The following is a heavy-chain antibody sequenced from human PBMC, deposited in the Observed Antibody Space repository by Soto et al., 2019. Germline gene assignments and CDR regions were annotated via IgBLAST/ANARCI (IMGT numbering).Heavy chain of an antibody. Sequence: GGSLRLSCAASGFTFSSYAMSWVRQAPGKGLEWVSAISGSGGSTYYADSVKGRFTISRDNSKNTLYLQMNSLRAEDTAVYYCAKDYDILTGYYTYDYWGQGTLVTVSS. V-gene: IGHV3-23*01. J-gene: IGHJ4*01. D-gene: IGHD3-9*01. CDR2: ISGSGGST. CDR3: AKDYDILTGYYTYDY. CDR1: GFTFSSYA.